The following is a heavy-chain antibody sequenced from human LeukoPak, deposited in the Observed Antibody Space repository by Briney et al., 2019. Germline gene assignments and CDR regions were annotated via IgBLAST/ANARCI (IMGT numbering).Heavy chain of an antibody. CDR2: INHSGST. Sequence: SETLSLTCAVYGGSFSGYYWSWIRQPPGKGLEWIGEINHSGSTNYNPSLKSRVTISVDTSKNQFSLKLCSVTAADTAVYYCARSGPMVFFDPWGQGTLVTVSS. D-gene: IGHD3-10*01. J-gene: IGHJ5*02. V-gene: IGHV4-34*01. CDR3: ARSGPMVFFDP. CDR1: GGSFSGYY.